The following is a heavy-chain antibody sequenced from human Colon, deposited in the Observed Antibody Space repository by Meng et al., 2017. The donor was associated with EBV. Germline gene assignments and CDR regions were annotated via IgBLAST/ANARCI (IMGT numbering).Heavy chain of an antibody. CDR3: ARVPTTGYKDH. D-gene: IGHD3-9*01. CDR1: GGSFSGYV. Sequence: QLLLQQLGEGLLKPPETLSLPCTVNGGSFSGYVWSWVRQPPGKGMEWIGEVSHPGSANYNPSLKSRVTISVDASEKQFSLRLTSVTAADSAVYYCARVPTTGYKDHWGQGTLVTVSS. J-gene: IGHJ4*02. V-gene: IGHV4-34*01. CDR2: VSHPGSA.